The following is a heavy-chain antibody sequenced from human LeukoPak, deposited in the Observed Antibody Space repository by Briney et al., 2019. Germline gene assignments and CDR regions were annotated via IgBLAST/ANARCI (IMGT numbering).Heavy chain of an antibody. J-gene: IGHJ5*02. CDR3: ARREQWLST. CDR1: GFTVSSTY. CDR2: IYAGGST. D-gene: IGHD6-19*01. V-gene: IGHV3-66*04. Sequence: SGGSLRLSCVASGFTVSSTYMSWVRQAPGKGLEWVSLIYAGGSTYYADSVKGRFTISRDNSKNTLFLQMHSLRVEDTAVYYCARREQWLSTWGQGTLVTVSS.